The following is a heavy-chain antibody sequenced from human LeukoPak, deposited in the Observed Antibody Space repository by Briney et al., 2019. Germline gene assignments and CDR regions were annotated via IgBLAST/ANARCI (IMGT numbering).Heavy chain of an antibody. D-gene: IGHD1-26*01. V-gene: IGHV4-39*01. CDR1: GVYFSSSGCY. Sequence: SETLSLTCSVSGVYFSSSGCYWSWIRQPPGKGLEWIGSIFYTGNTYYNPSLKSRITISADTSKNQFSLELRFVTTADTAFYYCARHRSGSYIRYFDFWGQGALVTVSS. J-gene: IGHJ4*02. CDR3: ARHRSGSYIRYFDF. CDR2: IFYTGNT.